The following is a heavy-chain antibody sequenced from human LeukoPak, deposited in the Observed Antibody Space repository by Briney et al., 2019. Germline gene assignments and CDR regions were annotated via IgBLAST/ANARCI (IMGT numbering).Heavy chain of an antibody. D-gene: IGHD3-22*01. CDR3: ARLFLPYYYDSSGYYEFDY. CDR1: GYSFTSYW. J-gene: IGHJ4*02. Sequence: GESLKISCKGSGYSFTSYWIGWVRQMPGKGLEWMGIIYPGDSDTRYSPSFQGQVTISADKSIITAYLQWSSLKASDTAMYYCARLFLPYYYDSSGYYEFDYWGQGTLVTVSS. CDR2: IYPGDSDT. V-gene: IGHV5-51*01.